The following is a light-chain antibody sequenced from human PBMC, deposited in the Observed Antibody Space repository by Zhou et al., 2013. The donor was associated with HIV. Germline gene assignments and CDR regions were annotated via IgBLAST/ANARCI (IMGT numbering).Light chain of an antibody. CDR3: LQDHTFPWT. CDR1: QSISSW. J-gene: IGKJ1*01. CDR2: KAS. V-gene: IGKV1-5*03. Sequence: DIQMTQSPSTLSASVGDRVTITCRASQSISSWLAWYQQKPGKAPKFLIYKASSLESGVPSRFSGSGSGTEFTLAIRSLQPEDLATYYCLQDHTFPWTFGQGTKLDFK.